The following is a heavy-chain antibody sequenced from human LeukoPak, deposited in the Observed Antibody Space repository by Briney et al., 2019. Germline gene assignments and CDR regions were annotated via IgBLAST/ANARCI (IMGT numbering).Heavy chain of an antibody. J-gene: IGHJ4*02. CDR2: IIHILRTP. V-gene: IGHV1-69*11. CDR1: GGTFSSYA. Sequence: SVKVSCKASGGTFSSYAISWVRQAPGQGLEWMGRIIHILRTPNYAQNFQGRVTITTDESTSTAYMELSSLRSEDTAVYYCARDAGLYGSVPQRNWGQGTLVTVSS. D-gene: IGHD3-10*01. CDR3: ARDAGLYGSVPQRN.